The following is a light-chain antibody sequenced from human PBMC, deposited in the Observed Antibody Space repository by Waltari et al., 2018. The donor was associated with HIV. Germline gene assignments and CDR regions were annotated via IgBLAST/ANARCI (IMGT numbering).Light chain of an antibody. CDR3: QQASALPLT. J-gene: IGKJ4*01. V-gene: IGKV1-39*01. CDR1: HDVATY. CDR2: SVS. Sequence: DILMTQSQASLCASLGDRVTMTCRSSHDVATYVRWYQQSPGKPPSLLIYSVSTLHLGVPSRFTGAGSGRLCTLTINRLQPEDFASYFCQQASALPLTFGGGTNV.